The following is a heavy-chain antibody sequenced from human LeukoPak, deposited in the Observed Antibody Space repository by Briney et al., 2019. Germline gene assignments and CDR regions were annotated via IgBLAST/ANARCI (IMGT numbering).Heavy chain of an antibody. V-gene: IGHV3-72*01. CDR1: GFTSSDYS. Sequence: GGSLRLSCAASGFTSSDYSMGWVRQAPGKGLEWVGLTKNKAYSYSTEYAASVEGRFTISRDDSKNSLCLQMNSLKSEDTAVYYCARVHSPYGGPGWFDPWGQGTLVTVSS. D-gene: IGHD3-10*01. CDR2: TKNKAYSYST. J-gene: IGHJ5*02. CDR3: ARVHSPYGGPGWFDP.